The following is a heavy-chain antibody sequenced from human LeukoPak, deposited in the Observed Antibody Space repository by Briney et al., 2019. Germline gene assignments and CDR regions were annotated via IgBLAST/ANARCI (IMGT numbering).Heavy chain of an antibody. V-gene: IGHV4-4*07. CDR2: IYTSGST. CDR3: ASIVVVPAANWGAFDI. CDR1: GGSISSYY. Sequence: KTSETLSLTCTVSGGSISSYYWSWIWQPAGKGLEWIGRIYTSGSTNYNPSLKSRVTMSVDTSKNQFSLKLSSVTAADTAVYYCASIVVVPAANWGAFDIWGQGTMVTVSS. D-gene: IGHD2-2*01. J-gene: IGHJ3*02.